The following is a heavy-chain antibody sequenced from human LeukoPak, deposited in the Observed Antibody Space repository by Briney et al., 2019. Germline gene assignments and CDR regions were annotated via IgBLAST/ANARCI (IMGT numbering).Heavy chain of an antibody. V-gene: IGHV4-59*01. J-gene: IGHJ5*02. CDR1: GGSISGYY. D-gene: IGHD2-2*01. CDR3: ASLFCTRTSCFFLDP. CDR2: IYYSGST. Sequence: SETLSHTCTVSGGSISGYYWGWIRQPPGKGLEWLSYIYYSGSTNYNPSLKSRVTISLDASRNQFSLRLSSVTAADTAVYYCASLFCTRTSCFFLDPWGQGTLVTVSS.